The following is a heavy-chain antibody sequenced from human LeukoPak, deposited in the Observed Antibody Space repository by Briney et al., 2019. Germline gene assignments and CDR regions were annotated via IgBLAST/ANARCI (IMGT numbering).Heavy chain of an antibody. CDR1: GYTLTELS. CDR2: INPSGGST. D-gene: IGHD3/OR15-3a*01. J-gene: IGHJ4*02. Sequence: ASVKVSCKVSGYTLTELSMHWVRQAPGKGLEWMGIINPSGGSTSYAQKFQGRVTMTRDTSTSTVYMELSSLRSEDTAVYYCARWTSKRSFDYWGQGTLVTVSS. V-gene: IGHV1-46*01. CDR3: ARWTSKRSFDY.